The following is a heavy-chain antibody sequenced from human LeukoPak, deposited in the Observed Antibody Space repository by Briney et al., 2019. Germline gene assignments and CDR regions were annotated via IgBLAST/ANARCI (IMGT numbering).Heavy chain of an antibody. CDR1: GYTFTSYG. D-gene: IGHD3-3*01. V-gene: IGHV1-18*01. J-gene: IGHJ5*02. CDR2: ISAYNGNT. Sequence: ASVKVSCKASGYTFTSYGISWVRQAPGQGLEWMGWISAYNGNTNYAQKLQGRVTMTTDTSTSTAYMELRSLRSDDTAVYYCARDAGITIFGVAPNWFDPWSQGTLVTVSS. CDR3: ARDAGITIFGVAPNWFDP.